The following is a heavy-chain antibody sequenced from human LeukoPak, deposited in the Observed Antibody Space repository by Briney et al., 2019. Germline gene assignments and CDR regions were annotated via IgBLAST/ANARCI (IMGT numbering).Heavy chain of an antibody. CDR3: ARDSGSTSRSSWTWGPKTKKVDSRFDP. Sequence: SETLSLTCTVSNGYISNYFWSWIRQPAGKGLEWIGRIYTTGSTNYNPSLRSRVTMSVDASEKQFSLRLTSVTAADTAVYYCARDSGSTSRSSWTWGPKTKKVDSRFDPWGLGTLVTVSS. D-gene: IGHD3-22*01. J-gene: IGHJ5*02. CDR2: IYTTGST. V-gene: IGHV4-4*07. CDR1: NGYISNYF.